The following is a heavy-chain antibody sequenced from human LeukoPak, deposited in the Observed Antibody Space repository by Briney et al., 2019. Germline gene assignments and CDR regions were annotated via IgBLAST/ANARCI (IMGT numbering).Heavy chain of an antibody. CDR3: ARDRVFDY. V-gene: IGHV4-34*01. Sequence: SETLSLTCAVYGGSFSGYYWSWIRQPPGKGLEWIGEINHSGSTNYNPSLKSRVTISVDTSKNQFSLKLGSVTAADAAVYYCARDRVFDYWGQGTLVTVSS. J-gene: IGHJ4*02. D-gene: IGHD6-6*01. CDR1: GGSFSGYY. CDR2: INHSGST.